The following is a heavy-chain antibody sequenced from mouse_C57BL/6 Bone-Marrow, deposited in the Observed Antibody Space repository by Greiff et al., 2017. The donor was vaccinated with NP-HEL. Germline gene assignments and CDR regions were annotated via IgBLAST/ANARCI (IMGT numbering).Heavy chain of an antibody. Sequence: EVKLVESGPGLVKPSQTVFLTCTVTGISITTGNYRWSWIRQFPGNKLEWIGYIYYSGTITYNPSLTSRTTITRDTPKNQFFLEMNSLTAEDTATYYCARDVHYYGSDWYFDVWGTGTTVTVSS. CDR2: IYYSGTI. J-gene: IGHJ1*03. CDR3: ARDVHYYGSDWYFDV. V-gene: IGHV3-5*01. CDR1: GISITTGNYR. D-gene: IGHD1-1*01.